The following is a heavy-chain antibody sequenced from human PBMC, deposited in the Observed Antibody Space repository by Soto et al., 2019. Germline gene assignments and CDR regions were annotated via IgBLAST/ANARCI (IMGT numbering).Heavy chain of an antibody. CDR1: SGSITTANW. D-gene: IGHD2-15*01. CDR3: ARRGGGVVLAATTPFDY. V-gene: IGHV4-4*02. CDR2: IYHSGST. Sequence: QVPLQESGPRLVRPSGTLSLTCTVSSGSITTANWWSWVRQPPGRGLAWIGEIYHSGSTNYNLSLQSRVTLSVDKSKNQFSLRLSSVTAADTAMYYCARRGGGVVLAATTPFDYWGQGTLVTVSS. J-gene: IGHJ4*02.